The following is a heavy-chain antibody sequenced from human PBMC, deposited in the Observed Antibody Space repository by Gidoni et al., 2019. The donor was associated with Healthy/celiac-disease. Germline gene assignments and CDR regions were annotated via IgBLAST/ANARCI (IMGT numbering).Heavy chain of an antibody. D-gene: IGHD3-22*01. J-gene: IGHJ4*02. CDR1: GLTFCSYG. Sequence: QVQLVESGGGVVPPGRSLRLSCAASGLTFCSYGMHWVRQAPGKGLEWVAVISYDGSNKYYADSVKGRFTISRDNSKNTLYLQMNSLRAEDTAVYYCAKSHYYDSSGYIDYWGQGTLVTVSS. CDR3: AKSHYYDSSGYIDY. V-gene: IGHV3-30*18. CDR2: ISYDGSNK.